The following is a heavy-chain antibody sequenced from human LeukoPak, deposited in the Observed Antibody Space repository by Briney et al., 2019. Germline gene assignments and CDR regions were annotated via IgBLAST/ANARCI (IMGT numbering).Heavy chain of an antibody. Sequence: ASVKVSCKASGYTFTNNFMHWVRQAPGQGLEWMGWVNPHSGGRNFAQKFQGRVTMTRDTSSTTAYLELSGLTSDDTAMYYCAKVRDRLSSFYPAAWGQGTLVTVSS. V-gene: IGHV1-2*02. CDR1: GYTFTNNF. CDR3: AKVRDRLSSFYPAA. CDR2: VNPHSGGR. D-gene: IGHD6-13*01. J-gene: IGHJ4*02.